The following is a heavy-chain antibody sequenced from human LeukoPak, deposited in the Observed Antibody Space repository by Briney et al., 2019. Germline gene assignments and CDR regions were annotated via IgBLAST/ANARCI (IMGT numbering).Heavy chain of an antibody. D-gene: IGHD3-9*01. V-gene: IGHV1-18*01. J-gene: IGHJ4*02. Sequence: GASVKVSCKASGYTFTSYGISWVRQAPGQGLEWMGWISAYNGNTNYVQKLQGRVTMTTDTSTSTAYMELRSLRSDDTAVYYCARDRGPYDILTGYLPYDYWGQGTLVTVSS. CDR3: ARDRGPYDILTGYLPYDY. CDR1: GYTFTSYG. CDR2: ISAYNGNT.